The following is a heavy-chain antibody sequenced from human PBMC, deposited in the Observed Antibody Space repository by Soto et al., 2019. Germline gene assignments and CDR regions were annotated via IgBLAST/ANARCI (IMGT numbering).Heavy chain of an antibody. CDR3: ARDRSGPDY. Sequence: PGGSLRLSCAASGFTFSSYWMHWVRQVPGKGLVWVSRINTDGSNTIYVDSVKGRFTISRDNAKNTLYLQMNSLRAEDTAVYYCARDRSGPDYWGQGTLVTVSS. CDR1: GFTFSSYW. J-gene: IGHJ4*02. CDR2: INTDGSNT. V-gene: IGHV3-74*01. D-gene: IGHD3-16*02.